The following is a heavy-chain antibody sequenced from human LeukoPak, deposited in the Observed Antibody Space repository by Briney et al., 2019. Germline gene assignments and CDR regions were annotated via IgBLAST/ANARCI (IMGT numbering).Heavy chain of an antibody. J-gene: IGHJ4*02. CDR3: ARAIMAGSWYGPSYFDY. Sequence: SETLSLTCAVYGGSFSGYYWSWIRQPPGKGLEWIGEINHSGSTNYNPSLKSRVTISVDTSKNQFSLKLSSVTAADTAVYYCARAIMAGSWYGPSYFDYWGQGTLVTVSS. CDR2: INHSGST. D-gene: IGHD6-13*01. CDR1: GGSFSGYY. V-gene: IGHV4-34*01.